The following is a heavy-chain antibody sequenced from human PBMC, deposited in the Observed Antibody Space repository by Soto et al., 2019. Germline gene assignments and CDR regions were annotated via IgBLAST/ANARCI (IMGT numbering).Heavy chain of an antibody. CDR1: GYTFSTYG. V-gene: IGHV1-18*04. J-gene: IGHJ4*02. CDR3: ASDSAAHGPVFDY. Sequence: QVQLVQSGTEVKKPGASVKVSCKASGYTFSTYGISWVRQAPGQGLEWMAWINTSNGDTHYAQKVQDRVSMTTDRLTRTAYMDLRSLRSDVTAIYCCASDSAAHGPVFDYWGQGTLVTVAS. CDR2: INTSNGDT. D-gene: IGHD6-13*01.